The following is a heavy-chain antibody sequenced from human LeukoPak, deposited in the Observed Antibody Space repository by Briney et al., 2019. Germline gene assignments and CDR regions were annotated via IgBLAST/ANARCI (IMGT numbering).Heavy chain of an antibody. CDR3: ATGPAMAGYFDY. D-gene: IGHD6-19*01. V-gene: IGHV1-24*01. CDR1: GYTLTELS. Sequence: ASVKVSCEVSGYTLTELSMHWVRQAPGKGLEWMGGFDPEDGETIYAQKFQGRVTMTEDTSTDTAYMELSSLRSEDTAVYYCATGPAMAGYFDYWGQGTLVTVSS. CDR2: FDPEDGET. J-gene: IGHJ4*02.